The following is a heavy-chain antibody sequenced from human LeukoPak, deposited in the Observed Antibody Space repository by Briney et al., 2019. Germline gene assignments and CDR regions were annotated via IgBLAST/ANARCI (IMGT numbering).Heavy chain of an antibody. V-gene: IGHV3-7*03. CDR1: GFTFSNCW. Sequence: PGGSLRLSCAASGFTFSNCWMSWVRQAPEKGLEWVANIKQDGSEKYYVDSVKGRFTISRDNAKNSLYLQMNSLRAEDTAVYYCARDGDWGQGTLVTVSS. J-gene: IGHJ4*02. CDR2: IKQDGSEK. D-gene: IGHD3-16*01. CDR3: ARDGD.